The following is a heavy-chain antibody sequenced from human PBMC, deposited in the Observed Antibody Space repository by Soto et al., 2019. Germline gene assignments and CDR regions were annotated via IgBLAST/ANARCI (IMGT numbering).Heavy chain of an antibody. CDR3: ARDRGDSSGWSLDY. V-gene: IGHV1-69*13. CDR1: GGTFSGYA. J-gene: IGHJ4*02. CDR2: IIPIFGTA. D-gene: IGHD6-19*01. Sequence: SVKVSCKASGGTFSGYAISWVRQAPGQGLEWMGGIIPIFGTANYAQKFQGRVTITADESTSTAYMELSSLRSEDTAVYYCARDRGDSSGWSLDYWGQGTLVTVSS.